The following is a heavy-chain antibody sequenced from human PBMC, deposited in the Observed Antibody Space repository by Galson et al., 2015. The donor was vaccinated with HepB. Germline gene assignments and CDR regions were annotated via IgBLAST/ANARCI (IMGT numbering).Heavy chain of an antibody. CDR3: AREEYSGYDYGHYYYGMDV. D-gene: IGHD5-12*01. V-gene: IGHV3-30-3*01. J-gene: IGHJ6*02. CDR1: AFTFSNYP. Sequence: SLRLSCAASAFTFSNYPMHWVRQAPGKGLRWVALISYDGTNKYYADSVKGRFTISRDNSKNTLYLQMNSLRDEDTAVYYCAREEYSGYDYGHYYYGMDVWGQGTTVTVSS. CDR2: ISYDGTNK.